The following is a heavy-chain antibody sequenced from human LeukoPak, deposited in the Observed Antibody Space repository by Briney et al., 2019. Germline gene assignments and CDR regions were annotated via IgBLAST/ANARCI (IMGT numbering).Heavy chain of an antibody. CDR2: IYYSGST. CDR3: ARRYYYDSSGYYLSPFDY. V-gene: IGHV4-39*01. CDR1: GGSISSSSYY. D-gene: IGHD3-22*01. J-gene: IGHJ4*02. Sequence: PSETLSLTCTVSGGSISSSSYYWGWIRQPPGTGLEWIGSIYYSGSTYYNPSLKSRVTISVDMSKNQFSLKLSSVTAADTAVYYCARRYYYDSSGYYLSPFDYWGQGTLVTVSS.